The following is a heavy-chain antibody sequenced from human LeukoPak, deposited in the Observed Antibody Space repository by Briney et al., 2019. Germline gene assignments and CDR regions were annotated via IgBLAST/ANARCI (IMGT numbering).Heavy chain of an antibody. J-gene: IGHJ4*02. D-gene: IGHD3-10*01. CDR2: IYPGDSDT. Sequence: GEPLKISCKGSGYSFTSNWIGGAGQMPGKGLEWMVIIYPGDSDTRYSPSFQGQVTISADRSISTAYLQWSSLKASDPAMYYCARLGDKSRGNDYWGQGTLVTVSS. V-gene: IGHV5-51*01. CDR3: ARLGDKSRGNDY. CDR1: GYSFTSNW.